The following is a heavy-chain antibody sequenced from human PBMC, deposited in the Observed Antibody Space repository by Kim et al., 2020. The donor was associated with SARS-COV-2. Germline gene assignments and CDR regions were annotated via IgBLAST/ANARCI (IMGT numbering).Heavy chain of an antibody. J-gene: IGHJ5*02. D-gene: IGHD4-17*01. CDR2: IYHSGST. Sequence: SETLSLTCTVSGYSISSGYYWGWIRQPPGKGLEWIGSIYHSGSTYYNPSLKSRVTISVDTSKNQFSLKLSSVTAADTAVYYCARVATVVNWFDPWGQGTLVTVSS. CDR1: GYSISSGYY. CDR3: ARVATVVNWFDP. V-gene: IGHV4-38-2*02.